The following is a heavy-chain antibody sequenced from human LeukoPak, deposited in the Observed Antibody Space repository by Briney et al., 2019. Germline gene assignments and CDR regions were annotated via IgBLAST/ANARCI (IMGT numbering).Heavy chain of an antibody. V-gene: IGHV3-7*04. Sequence: PGGSLRLSCAASGFTFSSYWMSWVRQAPGKGLEWVANIKQGGSEKDYVDSVKGRFTISRDNAKNSLYLQMNSLRAEDTAVYYCARGETGYSGYGGYYFDYWGQGTLVTVSS. CDR2: IKQGGSEK. CDR3: ARGETGYSGYGGYYFDY. D-gene: IGHD5-12*01. CDR1: GFTFSSYW. J-gene: IGHJ4*02.